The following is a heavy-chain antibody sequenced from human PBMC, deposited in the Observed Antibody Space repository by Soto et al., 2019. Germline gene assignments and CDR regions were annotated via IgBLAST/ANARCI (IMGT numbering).Heavy chain of an antibody. D-gene: IGHD5-18*01. J-gene: IGHJ6*02. CDR3: AGGDPRYSYGWTPGYYYGMDV. CDR1: GYTFTSYY. V-gene: IGHV1-46*01. Sequence: ASVKVSCKASGYTFTSYYMHWVRQAPGQGLEWMGIINPSGGSTSYAQKFQGRVTMTRDTSTSTVYMELSSLRSEDTAVYYCAGGDPRYSYGWTPGYYYGMDVWGQGTTVTVSS. CDR2: INPSGGST.